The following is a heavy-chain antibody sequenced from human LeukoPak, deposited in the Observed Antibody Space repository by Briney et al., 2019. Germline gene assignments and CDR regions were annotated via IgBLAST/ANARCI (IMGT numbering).Heavy chain of an antibody. V-gene: IGHV1-69*06. CDR2: IIPIFGTA. CDR3: ARLIGYGRLYYFDY. Sequence: SVKVSCKASGGTFSSYAISWVRQAPGQGVEGMGGIIPIFGTANYAQKFQGRVTITADKSTSTAYMELSSLRSEDTAVYYCARLIGYGRLYYFDYCGQGTLVTVSS. CDR1: GGTFSSYA. J-gene: IGHJ4*02. D-gene: IGHD5-18*01.